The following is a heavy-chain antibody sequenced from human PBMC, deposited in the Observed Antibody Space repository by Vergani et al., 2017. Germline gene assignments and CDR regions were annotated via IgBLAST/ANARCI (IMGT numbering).Heavy chain of an antibody. CDR2: IIPIFGTA. CDR3: ARDRIGATITDAFDI. D-gene: IGHD5-12*01. CDR1: GGTFSNYA. Sequence: QVQLVQSGAEVKKPGSSVKVSCKTSGGTFSNYAISWVRQAPGQGLEWMGGIIPIFGTANYAQKFQGRVTITADESTSTAYMELSSLRSEDTAVYYCARDRIGATITDAFDIWGQGTMVTVSS. J-gene: IGHJ3*02. V-gene: IGHV1-69*13.